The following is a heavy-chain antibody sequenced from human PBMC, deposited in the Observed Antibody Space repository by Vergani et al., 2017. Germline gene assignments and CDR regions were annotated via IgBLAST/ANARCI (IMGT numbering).Heavy chain of an antibody. J-gene: IGHJ6*02. CDR3: ARDTRPYSSSWYWWGERGGNYYYYGMDV. CDR2: MNPNSGNT. D-gene: IGHD6-13*01. Sequence: QVQLVQSGAEVKKPGASVKVSCKASGYTFTSYDINWVRQATGQGLEWMGWMNPNSGNTGYAQKFQGRVTMTRNTSISTAYMELSSLRSEDTAVYYCARDTRPYSSSWYWWGERGGNYYYYGMDVWGQGTTVTVSS. V-gene: IGHV1-8*01. CDR1: GYTFTSYD.